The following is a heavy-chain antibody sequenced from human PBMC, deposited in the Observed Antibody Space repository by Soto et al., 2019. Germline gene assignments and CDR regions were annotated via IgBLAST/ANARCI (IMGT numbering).Heavy chain of an antibody. CDR3: ARGYYHDRDLDF. V-gene: IGHV1-2*02. J-gene: IGHJ4*02. D-gene: IGHD3-22*01. CDR2: LNPNSGGT. Sequence: QVQLVQSGAEVQKPGASVKFSCKASGYMFTAFYMHWVRQAPGQGLERMGWLNPNSGGTTYGQKSQGRVTMTRDKSFSAAYMELTKLTSDDAAICFGARGYYHDRDLDFWGQGSVVNGSA. CDR1: GYMFTAFY.